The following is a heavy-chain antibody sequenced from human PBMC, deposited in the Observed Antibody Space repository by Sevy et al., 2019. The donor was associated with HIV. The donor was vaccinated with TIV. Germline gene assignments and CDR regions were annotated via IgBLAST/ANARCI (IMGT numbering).Heavy chain of an antibody. CDR1: GFNFNIYS. V-gene: IGHV3-23*01. Sequence: GGSLRLSCVASGFNFNIYSMSWVRQAPGKGLEWVSTLSFGCGRINHAYSVQGRFTMSRDDSNKTVYLKMNSLRAEDTAVYYWAREACTRPHDHWGQGTLVTVSS. J-gene: IGHJ4*02. CDR2: LSFGCGRI. CDR3: AREACTRPHDH.